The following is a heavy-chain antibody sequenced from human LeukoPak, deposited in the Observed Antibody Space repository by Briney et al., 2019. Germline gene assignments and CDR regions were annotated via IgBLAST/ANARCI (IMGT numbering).Heavy chain of an antibody. Sequence: GSLRLSCAPSGLTFSGDWMDSVCPTPRERLLWVSRINSVVSSTSYADSVKSRFTISRNNAKNTQYLQMNSLRADVTAVYYCGRVDSSSWSPFDYWGQGTLVTVSS. CDR1: GLTFSGDW. D-gene: IGHD6-13*01. J-gene: IGHJ4*02. CDR2: INSVVSST. CDR3: GRVDSSSWSPFDY. V-gene: IGHV3-74*01.